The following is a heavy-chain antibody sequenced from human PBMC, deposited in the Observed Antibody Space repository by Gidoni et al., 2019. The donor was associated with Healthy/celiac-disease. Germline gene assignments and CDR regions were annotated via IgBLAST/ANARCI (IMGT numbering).Heavy chain of an antibody. CDR1: GGSISSSSYY. CDR2: IYYSGST. D-gene: IGHD1-26*01. CDR3: ARLLGSGSYFYY. J-gene: IGHJ4*02. V-gene: IGHV4-39*01. Sequence: QLQLQESGPGLVKPSETLSLTCTVPGGSISSSSYYWGWIRQPPGKGLEWIGSIYYSGSTYYNPSLKSRVTISVDTSKNQFSLKLSSVTAADTAVYYCARLLGSGSYFYYWGQGTLVTVSS.